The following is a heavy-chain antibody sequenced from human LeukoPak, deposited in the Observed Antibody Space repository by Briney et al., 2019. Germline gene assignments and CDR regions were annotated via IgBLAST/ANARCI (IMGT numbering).Heavy chain of an antibody. CDR1: GGSISSSSYY. CDR2: IYHSGST. D-gene: IGHD3-10*01. CDR3: ARLGSGSLDY. V-gene: IGHV4-39*01. Sequence: SETLSLTCTVSGGSISSSSYYWGWIRQPPGKGLEWIGSIYHSGSTYYNPSLKSRVTISVDTSKNQFSLKLSSVTAADTAVYYCARLGSGSLDYWGQGTLVTVSS. J-gene: IGHJ4*02.